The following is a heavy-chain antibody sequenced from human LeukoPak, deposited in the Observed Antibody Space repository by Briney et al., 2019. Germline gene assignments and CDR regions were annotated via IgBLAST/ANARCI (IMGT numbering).Heavy chain of an antibody. D-gene: IGHD6-13*01. CDR2: IYYSGST. V-gene: IGHV4-59*01. CDR1: GGSISSYY. CDR3: ARDNSRIAAAGTFNWFDP. Sequence: ASETLPLTCTVSGGSISSYYWSWIRQPPGKGLEWIGYIYYSGSTKYNPSLKSRVTISVDTSKNQFSLKLSSVTAADTAVYYCARDNSRIAAAGTFNWFDPWGQGTLVTVSS. J-gene: IGHJ5*02.